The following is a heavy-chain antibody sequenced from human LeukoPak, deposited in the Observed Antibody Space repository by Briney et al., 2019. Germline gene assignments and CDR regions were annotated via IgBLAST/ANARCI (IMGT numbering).Heavy chain of an antibody. CDR2: IVYDGGYK. J-gene: IGHJ4*02. V-gene: IGHV3-30*02. CDR3: AKVPSYYGILTGDPFDY. Sequence: GGSLRLSCAASGFTFNSHGMHWVRQGPGKGPEWVAFIVYDGGYKYYADSVKGRFTISRDNSKNTLFLQMNSLRTEDTAVYYCAKVPSYYGILTGDPFDYWGQGTLVTVSS. CDR1: GFTFNSHG. D-gene: IGHD3-9*01.